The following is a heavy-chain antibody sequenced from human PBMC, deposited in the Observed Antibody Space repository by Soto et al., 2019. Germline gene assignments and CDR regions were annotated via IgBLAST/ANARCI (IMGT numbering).Heavy chain of an antibody. J-gene: IGHJ3*02. CDR1: GGTFSSYT. CDR2: IIPILGIA. V-gene: IGHV1-69*02. CDR3: ASGGSGSYSGGAFDI. D-gene: IGHD3-10*01. Sequence: SVKVSCKASGGTFSSYTISWVRQAPGQGLEWMGRIIPILGIANYAQKFQGRVTITADKSTSTAYMELSSLRSEDTAVYYCASGGSGSYSGGAFDIWGQGTMVTVSS.